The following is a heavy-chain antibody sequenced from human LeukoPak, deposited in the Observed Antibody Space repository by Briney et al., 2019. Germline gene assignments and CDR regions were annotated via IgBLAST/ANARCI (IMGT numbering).Heavy chain of an antibody. CDR3: AKDPQAKIVLMVYAIGWFDP. Sequence: GRSLRLSCAASGFTFSSYAMSWVRQAPGKGLEWVSAISGSGGSTYYADSVKGRFTISRDNSKSTLYLQMNSLRAEDTAVYYCAKDPQAKIVLMVYAIGWFDPWGQGTLVTVSS. J-gene: IGHJ5*02. V-gene: IGHV3-23*01. CDR1: GFTFSSYA. CDR2: ISGSGGST. D-gene: IGHD2-8*01.